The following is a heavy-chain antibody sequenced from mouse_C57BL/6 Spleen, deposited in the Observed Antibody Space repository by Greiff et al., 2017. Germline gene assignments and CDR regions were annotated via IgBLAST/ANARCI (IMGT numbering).Heavy chain of an antibody. CDR2: ISSGSSTI. CDR1: GFTFSDYG. D-gene: IGHD6-1*01. CDR3: VRRGASHYFDY. V-gene: IGHV5-17*01. J-gene: IGHJ2*01. Sequence: VQLQQSGGGLVKPGGSLKLSCAASGFTFSDYGMHWVRQAPEKGLEWVAYISSGSSTIYYADTVKGRFTISRDNAKNTLFLQMTSLRSEDTAMYYCVRRGASHYFDYWGQGTTLTVSS.